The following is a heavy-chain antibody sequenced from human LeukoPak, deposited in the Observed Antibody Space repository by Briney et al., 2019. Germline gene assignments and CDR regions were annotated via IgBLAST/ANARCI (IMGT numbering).Heavy chain of an antibody. CDR1: GGSISSSYW. CDR3: ARVVVAAVSWFDP. V-gene: IGHV4-4*02. D-gene: IGHD2-15*01. J-gene: IGHJ5*02. CDR2: TSHSGST. Sequence: AGTLSLTCAVAGGSISSSYWWSWVRQAPEKGLEWIGETSHSGSTNYNSSFTSRVTILVDKSKNQFYLNLSSVTAADTAVYYCARVVVAAVSWFDPWGQGTLVIVSS.